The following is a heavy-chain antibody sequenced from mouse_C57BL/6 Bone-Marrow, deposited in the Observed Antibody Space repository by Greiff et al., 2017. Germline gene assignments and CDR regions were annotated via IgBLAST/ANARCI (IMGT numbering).Heavy chain of an antibody. Sequence: VKLMESGPGLVAPSQSLSITCTVSGFSLTSYGVHWVRQPPGKGLEWLVVIWSDGSTTYNSALNSRLSISKDNSKSQVFIKRNSLQTDDTAMYYCARGRDYFLFDYWGQGTTLTGSS. D-gene: IGHD1-1*01. V-gene: IGHV2-6*03. J-gene: IGHJ2*01. CDR3: ARGRDYFLFDY. CDR2: IWSDGST. CDR1: GFSLTSYG.